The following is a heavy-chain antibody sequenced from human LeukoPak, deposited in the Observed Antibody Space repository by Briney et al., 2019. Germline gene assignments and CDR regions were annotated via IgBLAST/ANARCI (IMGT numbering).Heavy chain of an antibody. CDR2: INPNSGGT. D-gene: IGHD3-3*01. CDR3: ARGLLEWSTDTSIGLTYYYYYGMDV. J-gene: IGHJ6*02. V-gene: IGHV1-2*04. Sequence: ASVKVSCKASGYTFTGYYMHWVRQAPGQGLEWMGWINPNSGGTNYAQKFQGWVTMTRDTSISTAYMELSRLRSDDTAVYYCARGLLEWSTDTSIGLTYYYYYGMDVCGQGTTVTVSS. CDR1: GYTFTGYY.